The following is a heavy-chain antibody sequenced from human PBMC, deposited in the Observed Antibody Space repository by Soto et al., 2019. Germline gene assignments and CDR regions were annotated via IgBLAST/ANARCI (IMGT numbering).Heavy chain of an antibody. Sequence: SETLSLTCAVSGGSISSSNWWSWVRQPPGEGLEWIGEIYHSGSTNYNPSLKSRVTISVDKSKNQFSLKLSSVTAADTAVYYCARERITMVRGMDYWGQGTLVTVSS. V-gene: IGHV4-4*02. CDR2: IYHSGST. D-gene: IGHD3-10*01. J-gene: IGHJ4*02. CDR1: GGSISSSNW. CDR3: ARERITMVRGMDY.